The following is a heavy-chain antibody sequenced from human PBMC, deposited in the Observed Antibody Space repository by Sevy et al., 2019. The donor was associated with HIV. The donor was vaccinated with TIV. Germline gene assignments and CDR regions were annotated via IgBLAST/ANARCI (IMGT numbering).Heavy chain of an antibody. CDR3: TRGLATADTPEYYFDY. J-gene: IGHJ4*02. D-gene: IGHD5-12*01. CDR1: GFTFDDYA. Sequence: GGSLRLSCTTSGFTFDDYAMSWFRQAPGKGLEWVAFITRNSYEAYGGTTDYAASVKGRFIISRDDSKSIAHLQMNSLKTEDTALYYCTRGLATADTPEYYFDYWGQGTLVTVSS. V-gene: IGHV3-49*03. CDR2: ITRNSYEAYGGTT.